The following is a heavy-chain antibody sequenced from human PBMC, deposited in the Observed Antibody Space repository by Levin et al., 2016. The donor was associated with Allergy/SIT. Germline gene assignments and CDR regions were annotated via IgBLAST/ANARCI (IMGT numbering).Heavy chain of an antibody. CDR3: AGGSGYNGRSLNS. D-gene: IGHD5-24*01. V-gene: IGHV3-7*01. Sequence: WIRQPPGKGLEWVANIKQDGSEKYYVDSVKGRFTISRDNAKNSLYLQMNSLSAEDTAVYYCAGGSGYNGRSLNSWGQGTLVTVSS. J-gene: IGHJ4*02. CDR2: IKQDGSEK.